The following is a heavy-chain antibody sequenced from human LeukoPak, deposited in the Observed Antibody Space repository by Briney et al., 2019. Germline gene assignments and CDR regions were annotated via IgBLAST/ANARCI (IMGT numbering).Heavy chain of an antibody. CDR2: IYVDGST. Sequence: QSGGSLRLSCAASGFTVSRNYMTWVRQAPGKGLEWVSLIYVDGSTYYADSVKGRFTISRDTSNNTLYLQMNSLRTDDTAIYYCAKDGGAYWGQGTLVTVSS. V-gene: IGHV3-53*01. J-gene: IGHJ4*02. CDR1: GFTVSRNY. CDR3: AKDGGAY.